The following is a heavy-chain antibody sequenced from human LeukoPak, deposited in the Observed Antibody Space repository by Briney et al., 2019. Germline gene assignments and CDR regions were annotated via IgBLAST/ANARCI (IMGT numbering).Heavy chain of an antibody. CDR3: AREAPGSSWYGGGYNWFDP. V-gene: IGHV1-18*01. D-gene: IGHD6-13*01. CDR2: TSAYNGNT. CDR1: GYTFTSYG. J-gene: IGHJ5*02. Sequence: ASVKVSCKASGYTFTSYGISWVRQAPGQGLEWMGWTSAYNGNTNYAQKLQGRVTMTTDTSTSTAYMELRSLRSDDTAVYYCAREAPGSSWYGGGYNWFDPWGQGTLVTVSS.